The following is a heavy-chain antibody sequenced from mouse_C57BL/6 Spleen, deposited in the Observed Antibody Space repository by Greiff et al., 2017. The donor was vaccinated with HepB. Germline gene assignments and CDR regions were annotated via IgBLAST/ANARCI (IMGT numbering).Heavy chain of an antibody. CDR3: ARKTTVVDY. D-gene: IGHD1-1*01. CDR2: IDPSDSYT. V-gene: IGHV1-50*01. J-gene: IGHJ2*01. CDR1: GYTFTSYW. Sequence: VKQSCTASGYTFTSYWMQWVKQRPGQGLEWIGEIDPSDSYTNYNQKFKGKATLTVDTSSSTAYMQLSSLTSEDSAVYYCARKTTVVDYWGQGTTLTVSS.